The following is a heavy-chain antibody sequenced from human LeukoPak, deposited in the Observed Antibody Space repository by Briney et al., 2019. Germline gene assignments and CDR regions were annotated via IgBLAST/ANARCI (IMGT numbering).Heavy chain of an antibody. V-gene: IGHV3-74*01. CDR3: ARDWYLGFGY. CDR2: TNSDGSST. Sequence: GGSLRLSCAASGFTFSSYWMHWVRQAPGKGLVWVSRTNSDGSSTSYADSVKGRFTISRDNAKNTLYLQMNSLRAEDTAVYYCARDWYLGFGYWGQGTLVTVSS. J-gene: IGHJ4*02. D-gene: IGHD4-23*01. CDR1: GFTFSSYW.